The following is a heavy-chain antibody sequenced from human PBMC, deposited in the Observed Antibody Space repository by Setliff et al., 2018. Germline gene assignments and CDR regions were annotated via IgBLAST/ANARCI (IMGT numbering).Heavy chain of an antibody. CDR3: VRHLRGRWMAASSDYFDY. J-gene: IGHJ4*02. V-gene: IGHV4-38-2*02. D-gene: IGHD3-10*01. Sequence: SETLSLTCTVYGGSFSSGYYWGWIRQPPGKGLEWLGSFFHTGSTYYKSSLESRVTMSVDTSNNQFSLKLNSVTAADTAVYYCVRHLRGRWMAASSDYFDYWGQGSLVTVSS. CDR2: FFHTGST. CDR1: GGSFSSGYY.